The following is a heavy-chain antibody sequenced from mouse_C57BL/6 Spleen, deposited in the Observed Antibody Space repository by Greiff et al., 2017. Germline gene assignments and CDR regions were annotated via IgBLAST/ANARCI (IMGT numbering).Heavy chain of an antibody. V-gene: IGHV5-9*01. Sequence: EVKVEESGGGLVKPGGSLKLSCAASGFTFCSYTMSWVRQTPEKRLEWVATISGGGGNTYYPDSVKGRFTISRDNAKNTLYLQMSSLRSEDTALYYCARHIYYGNYEGAMDYWGQGTSVTVSS. J-gene: IGHJ4*01. D-gene: IGHD2-1*01. CDR3: ARHIYYGNYEGAMDY. CDR2: ISGGGGNT. CDR1: GFTFCSYT.